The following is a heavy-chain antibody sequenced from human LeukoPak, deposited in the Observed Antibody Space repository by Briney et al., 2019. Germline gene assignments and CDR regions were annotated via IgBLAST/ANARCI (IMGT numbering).Heavy chain of an antibody. CDR1: GYTFTGYY. V-gene: IGHV1-2*02. Sequence: ASVKVSRKASGYTFTGYYMHWVRQAPGQGLEWMGWINPNSGGTNYAQKFQGRVTMTRDTSISTAYMELSRLRSDDTAVYYCARGTSVVVSPHDAFDIWGQGTMVTVSS. CDR3: ARGTSVVVSPHDAFDI. J-gene: IGHJ3*02. CDR2: INPNSGGT. D-gene: IGHD3-22*01.